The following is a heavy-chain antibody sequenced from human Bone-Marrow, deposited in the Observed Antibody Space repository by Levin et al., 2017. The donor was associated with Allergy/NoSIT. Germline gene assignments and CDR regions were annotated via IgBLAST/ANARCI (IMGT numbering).Heavy chain of an antibody. V-gene: IGHV1-69*13. Sequence: SVKVSCKASGGTFSSYAISWVRQAPGQGLEWMGGIIPIFGTANYAQKFQGRVTITADESTSTAYMELSSLRSEDTAVYYCARDGGSGSYSRGSGDIWGQGTMVTVSS. CDR2: IIPIFGTA. D-gene: IGHD3-10*01. J-gene: IGHJ3*02. CDR1: GGTFSSYA. CDR3: ARDGGSGSYSRGSGDI.